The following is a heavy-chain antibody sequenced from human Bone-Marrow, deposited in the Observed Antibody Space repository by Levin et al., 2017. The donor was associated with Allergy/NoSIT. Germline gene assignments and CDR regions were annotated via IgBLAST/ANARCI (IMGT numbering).Heavy chain of an antibody. J-gene: IGHJ6*02. CDR2: IIVFFDTP. CDR3: ATGYYYDSGDFNSATVYGMDV. V-gene: IGHV1-69*06. CDR1: GGTFSTYV. Sequence: ASVKVSCKASGGTFSTYVISWVRQAPGQGLEWMGGIIVFFDTPNYAQKFQGRVTISADKSTSTAYMDLNNLRSEDTAIYYCATGYYYDSGDFNSATVYGMDVWGQGTTVTVSS. D-gene: IGHD3-22*01.